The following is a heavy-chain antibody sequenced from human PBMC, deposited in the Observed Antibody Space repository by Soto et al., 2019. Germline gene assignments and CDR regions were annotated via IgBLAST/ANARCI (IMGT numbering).Heavy chain of an antibody. CDR3: TRQRADYGDYPNFDY. D-gene: IGHD4-17*01. CDR2: IRSKANSYAT. CDR1: GFTFSGSA. V-gene: IGHV3-73*02. Sequence: EVQLVESGGGLVQPGGSLKLSCAASGFTFSGSAMHWVRQASGKGLEWVGRIRSKANSYATAYAASVKGRFTISRDDSKNTAYLQMNSLKTEDTAVYYCTRQRADYGDYPNFDYWGQGTLVTVSS. J-gene: IGHJ4*02.